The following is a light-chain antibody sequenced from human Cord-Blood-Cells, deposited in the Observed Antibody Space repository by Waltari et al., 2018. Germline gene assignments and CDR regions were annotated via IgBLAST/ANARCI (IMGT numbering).Light chain of an antibody. CDR1: QSVSSY. Sequence: EIVLTQSPATLSLSPGERDTLSCRASQSVSSYLAWYQQKPGQAPRRLIYDASNRATGIPARFSGSGSGTDFTLTISSLEPEDFAVYYCQQRSNWPTFGGGTKVEIK. CDR2: DAS. J-gene: IGKJ4*01. CDR3: QQRSNWPT. V-gene: IGKV3-11*01.